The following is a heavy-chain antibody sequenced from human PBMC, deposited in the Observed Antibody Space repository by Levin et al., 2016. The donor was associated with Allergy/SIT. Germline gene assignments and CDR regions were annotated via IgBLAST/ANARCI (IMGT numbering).Heavy chain of an antibody. V-gene: IGHV3-74*01. D-gene: IGHD2-21*02. CDR2: INSDGSST. CDR1: GFTFSSYW. CDR3: ARVSCGGDCFLDY. Sequence: GGSLRLSCAASGFTFSSYWMQWVRQAPGKGLVWVSRINSDGSSTSYADSVKGRFTTSRDNAKNTLYLQMNSLRAEDTAVYYCARVSCGGDCFLDYWGQGTLVTVSS. J-gene: IGHJ4*02.